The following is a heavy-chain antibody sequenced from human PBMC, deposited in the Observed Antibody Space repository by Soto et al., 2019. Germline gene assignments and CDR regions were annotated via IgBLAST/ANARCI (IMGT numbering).Heavy chain of an antibody. CDR1: GFTFSSYA. CDR2: ISGSGGST. Sequence: EVQLLESGGGLVQPGGSLRLSCAASGFTFSSYAMSWVRQAPGKGLEWVSAISGSGGSTYYADSVKGRFTISRDNSKNTLYLQMNSLRAEDTAVYYCAKDQYDFWSGYYALGFDYWGQGTLVTVSS. J-gene: IGHJ4*02. V-gene: IGHV3-23*01. CDR3: AKDQYDFWSGYYALGFDY. D-gene: IGHD3-3*01.